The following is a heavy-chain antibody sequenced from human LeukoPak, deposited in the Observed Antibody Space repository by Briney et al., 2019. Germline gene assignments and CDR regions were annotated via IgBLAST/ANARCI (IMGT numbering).Heavy chain of an antibody. V-gene: IGHV3-21*01. CDR1: GFTFSSYT. D-gene: IGHD5-12*01. J-gene: IGHJ4*02. CDR3: ATKYSAGWLFDY. CDR2: IDNDGSYI. Sequence: PGGSLRLSCAASGFTFSSYTMNWVRQAPGKGLEWVSSIDNDGSYIYYADSVKGRFTPSRDNAENSGHLQMISLRAEDTAVYYCATKYSAGWLFDYWGQGTLVTVSS.